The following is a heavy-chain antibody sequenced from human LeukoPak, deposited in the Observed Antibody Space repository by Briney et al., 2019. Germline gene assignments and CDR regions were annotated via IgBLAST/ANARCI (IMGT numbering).Heavy chain of an antibody. Sequence: ASVKVSCKASGYTFTGYYMHWVRQATGQGLEWMGWMNPNSGNTGYAQKFQGRVTMTRNTSISTAYMELSSLRSEDTAVYYCARGRERWLQYWFDPWGQGTLVTVSS. CDR3: ARGRERWLQYWFDP. D-gene: IGHD5-24*01. CDR1: GYTFTGYY. CDR2: MNPNSGNT. V-gene: IGHV1-8*02. J-gene: IGHJ5*02.